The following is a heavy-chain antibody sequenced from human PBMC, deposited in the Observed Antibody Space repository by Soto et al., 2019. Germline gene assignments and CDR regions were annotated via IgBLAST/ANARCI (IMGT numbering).Heavy chain of an antibody. D-gene: IGHD6-13*01. V-gene: IGHV4-39*01. J-gene: IGHJ3*02. CDR2: IYYNGST. CDR1: GGSISSSSYY. Sequence: SETLSLTCTVSGGSISSSSYYWGWIRQPPGKGLEWIGSIYYNGSTYYNPYLKSRVTIYVDTSKNQFSLKLSSVTAVDTAVYYCARLYSSSWYSKDDAFDIWGQGTMVS. CDR3: ARLYSSSWYSKDDAFDI.